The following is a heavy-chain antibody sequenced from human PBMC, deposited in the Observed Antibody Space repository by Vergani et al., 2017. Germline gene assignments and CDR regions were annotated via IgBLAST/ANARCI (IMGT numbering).Heavy chain of an antibody. D-gene: IGHD3-10*01. CDR1: GGSISSGDYY. Sequence: QVQLQESGPRLVKPLQTLSLPCTVSGGSISSGDYYWSWIRQSPGKALEWIGYISNSGSTFFNPSLKSRVTLSVDTSQNRFSLRLTSVTAADTAVYFCARXYGSGTRGDYFDPWGQGSLVTVSS. CDR3: ARXYGSGTRGDYFDP. CDR2: ISNSGST. J-gene: IGHJ5*02. V-gene: IGHV4-30-4*08.